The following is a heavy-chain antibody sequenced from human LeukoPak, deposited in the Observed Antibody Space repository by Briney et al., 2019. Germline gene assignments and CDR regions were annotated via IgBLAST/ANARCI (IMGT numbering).Heavy chain of an antibody. Sequence: PGGSLRLSCAASGFTFSNAWMSWVRQAPGKGLEWVGRIKSKTDGGTTGYAAPVKGRFTISRDDSKNTLYLQMNSLKTEDTAVYYCTTRTYYDILTGYLPLVDYWGQGTLVTVSS. CDR2: IKSKTDGGTT. CDR1: GFTFSNAW. V-gene: IGHV3-15*01. D-gene: IGHD3-9*01. J-gene: IGHJ4*02. CDR3: TTRTYYDILTGYLPLVDY.